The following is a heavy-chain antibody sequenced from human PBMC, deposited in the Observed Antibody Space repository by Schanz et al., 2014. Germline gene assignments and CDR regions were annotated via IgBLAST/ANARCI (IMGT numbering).Heavy chain of an antibody. D-gene: IGHD3-10*01. Sequence: QVQLVQSGAEVKKPGASVKVSCKASGYSFISHAIHWVRQAPGQRLEWMGWINAANGNTRYSQKFQGRVTITRDTSASTVYMELSSLRSEDTAVYYCARAKRFGDMDVWGQGTTVTVSS. V-gene: IGHV1-3*01. J-gene: IGHJ6*02. CDR2: INAANGNT. CDR1: GYSFISHA. CDR3: ARAKRFGDMDV.